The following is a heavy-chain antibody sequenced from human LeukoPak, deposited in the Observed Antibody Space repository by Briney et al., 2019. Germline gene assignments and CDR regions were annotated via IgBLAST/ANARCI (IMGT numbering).Heavy chain of an antibody. Sequence: GGSLRLSCAASGFTFSSYSMTWVRQAPGKGLEWVSSISSSSYIYYADSVQGRFTISRDKARNSLYLQMNSLRAEDTAVYYCARDGTGGGAFDIWGQGTMVTVSS. CDR2: ISSSSYI. J-gene: IGHJ3*02. D-gene: IGHD6-13*01. CDR1: GFTFSSYS. CDR3: ARDGTGGGAFDI. V-gene: IGHV3-21*01.